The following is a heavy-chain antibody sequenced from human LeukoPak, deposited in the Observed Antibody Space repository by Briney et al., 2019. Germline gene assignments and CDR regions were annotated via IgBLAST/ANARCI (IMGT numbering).Heavy chain of an antibody. V-gene: IGHV4-59*01. CDR1: GGSISSYY. CDR2: IYYRGST. D-gene: IGHD3-3*02. CDR3: ARGAMFGRAIDY. J-gene: IGHJ4*02. Sequence: PETLSLTCTVSGGSISSYYWSWIRQPPGKGLEWIGYIYYRGSTNYNPSLKSRVTISVDTSKNQFSLRLSSVTAADTAVYYCARGAMFGRAIDYWGQGTLVTVSS.